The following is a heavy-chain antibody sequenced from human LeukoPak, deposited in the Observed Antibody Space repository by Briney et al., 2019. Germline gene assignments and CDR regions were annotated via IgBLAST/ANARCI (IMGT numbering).Heavy chain of an antibody. V-gene: IGHV4-39*07. CDR3: ASKGDFWSGYPIGRFDY. CDR2: IYYSGST. J-gene: IGHJ4*02. D-gene: IGHD3-3*01. Sequence: PSETLSLTCTVSGGSISSSSYYWGWIRQPPGKGLEWIGSIYYSGSTYYNPSLKSQVTISVDTSKNQFSLKLSSVTAADTAVYYCASKGDFWSGYPIGRFDYWAREPWSPSPQ. CDR1: GGSISSSSYY.